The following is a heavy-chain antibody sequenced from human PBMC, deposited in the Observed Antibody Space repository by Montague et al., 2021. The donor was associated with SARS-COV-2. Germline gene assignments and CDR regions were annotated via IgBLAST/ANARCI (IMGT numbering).Heavy chain of an antibody. CDR2: INHSGST. CDR1: GGSFSGHY. CDR3: ARVRYYGSGTSLGMDV. V-gene: IGHV4-34*01. D-gene: IGHD3-10*01. J-gene: IGHJ6*02. Sequence: SETLSLTCAVYGGSFSGHYWGWIRQPPGKGLEWIGEINHSGSTNYNPSLKSRVTISVDTSKNQFSLKLSSVTAADTAVHYCARVRYYGSGTSLGMDVWGQGTTVTVSS.